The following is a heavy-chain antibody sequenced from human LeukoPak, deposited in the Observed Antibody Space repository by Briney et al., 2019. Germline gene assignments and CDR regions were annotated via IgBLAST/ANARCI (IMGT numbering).Heavy chain of an antibody. CDR1: GGSISSYY. CDR3: ARQSISGSSLSYFDY. CDR2: IYYSGST. D-gene: IGHD3-22*01. Sequence: SETLSLTCTVSGGSISSYYWSWIRQPPGKGLEWIGYIYYSGSTNYNPSLKSRLTISVDTSKNQCSLKLSSVTAADTAVYYCARQSISGSSLSYFDYWGQGTLVNVSS. V-gene: IGHV4-59*01. J-gene: IGHJ4*02.